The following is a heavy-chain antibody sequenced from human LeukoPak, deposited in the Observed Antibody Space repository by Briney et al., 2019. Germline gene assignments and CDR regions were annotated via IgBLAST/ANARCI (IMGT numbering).Heavy chain of an antibody. Sequence: ASVKVSCKASGYTFTGYYMHWVRQAPGQGLEWMGWINPNSGGTNYAQKFQGRVTMTRDTSISTAYMELSRLRSDDTAVYYCAGEVDYYGSGSSNDGMDVWGQETTVTVSS. CDR3: AGEVDYYGSGSSNDGMDV. CDR2: INPNSGGT. CDR1: GYTFTGYY. J-gene: IGHJ6*02. D-gene: IGHD3-10*01. V-gene: IGHV1-2*02.